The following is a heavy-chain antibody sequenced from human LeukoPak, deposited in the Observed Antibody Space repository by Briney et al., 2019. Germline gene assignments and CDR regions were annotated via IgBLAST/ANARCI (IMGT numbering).Heavy chain of an antibody. D-gene: IGHD6-19*01. V-gene: IGHV3-11*04. CDR2: ISSSGRAI. J-gene: IGHJ4*02. Sequence: PGGSLRLSCAASGFSFGDYFMTWIRQAPGKGLEWVSYISSSGRAIYYAGSVKGRFTISRDNAKNSLYLQMNRLRAEDTAVYYCATFSEVDYWGQGTLVTVSS. CDR1: GFSFGDYF. CDR3: ATFSEVDY.